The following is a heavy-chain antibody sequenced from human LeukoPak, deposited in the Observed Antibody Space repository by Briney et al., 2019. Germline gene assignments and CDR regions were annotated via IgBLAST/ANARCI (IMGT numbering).Heavy chain of an antibody. Sequence: PSETLSLTCAVYGGSFSGYYWSWIRQPPGKGLEWIGEINHSGSTNYNPSLKSRVTISVDTSKNQLSLKLSSVTAADTAVYYCARGLGVAARPSYYGMDVWGQGTTVTVSS. CDR3: ARGLGVAARPSYYGMDV. D-gene: IGHD6-6*01. CDR2: INHSGST. V-gene: IGHV4-34*01. CDR1: GGSFSGYY. J-gene: IGHJ6*02.